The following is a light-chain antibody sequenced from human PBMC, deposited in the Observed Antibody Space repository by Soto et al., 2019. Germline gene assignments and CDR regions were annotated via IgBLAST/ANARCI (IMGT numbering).Light chain of an antibody. V-gene: IGKV3-20*01. CDR2: GAS. Sequence: EIVLTQSPGTLSLSPGERATLSCRASQSVSSSYLAWYQQKPGQAPRLLMYGASSRATGIPDRFSGSGSGTDFTVTISGLQAEDVETYYCKGYYSIPWRFGQGTRVEIK. J-gene: IGKJ1*01. CDR3: KGYYSIPWR. CDR1: QSVSSSY.